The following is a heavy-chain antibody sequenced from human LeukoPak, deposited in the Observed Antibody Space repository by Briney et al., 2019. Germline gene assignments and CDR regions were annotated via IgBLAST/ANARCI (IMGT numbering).Heavy chain of an antibody. V-gene: IGHV4-34*01. Sequence: SETLSLTCAVYGGSFSNYYWSWIRQPPGKGLEWIGEINHSGSTNYNPSLKSRVTISVDTSKNQFSLKLSSVTAADTAVYYCARGVYGSGMGRWAIDIWGQGTMVTVSS. D-gene: IGHD3-10*01. CDR2: INHSGST. J-gene: IGHJ3*02. CDR1: GGSFSNYY. CDR3: ARGVYGSGMGRWAIDI.